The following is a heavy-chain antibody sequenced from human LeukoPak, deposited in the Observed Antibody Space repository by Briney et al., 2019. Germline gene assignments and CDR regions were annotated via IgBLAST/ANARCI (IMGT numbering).Heavy chain of an antibody. J-gene: IGHJ4*02. CDR2: INAGNGNT. CDR1: GYTFTSYS. Sequence: ASVKVSCKASGYTFTSYSMHWVRQAPGQRLEWMGWINAGNGNTKYSQKFQGRVTITRDTSASTACMELSSLRSEDTAVYYCARDWHDSSGLLPFDYWGQGTLVTVSS. CDR3: ARDWHDSSGLLPFDY. D-gene: IGHD3-22*01. V-gene: IGHV1-3*01.